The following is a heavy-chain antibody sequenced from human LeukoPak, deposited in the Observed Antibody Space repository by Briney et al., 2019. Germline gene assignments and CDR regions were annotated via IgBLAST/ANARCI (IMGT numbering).Heavy chain of an antibody. J-gene: IGHJ4*02. D-gene: IGHD6-19*01. V-gene: IGHV4-38-2*02. CDR3: ARAEYSSGWYYFDY. CDR2: IYHSGST. CDR1: GYSISSGYY. Sequence: SETLSLTCTVSGYSISSGYYWGWIRQPPGKGLEWIGSIYHSGSTYYNPSLKSRVTISVDTSKNQFSLKLSSVTAADTAVYYCARAEYSSGWYYFDYWGQGTLVTVSS.